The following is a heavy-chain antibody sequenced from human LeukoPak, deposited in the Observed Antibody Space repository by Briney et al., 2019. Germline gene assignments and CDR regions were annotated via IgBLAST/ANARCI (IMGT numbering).Heavy chain of an antibody. J-gene: IGHJ3*02. Sequence: PSETPSPTSSVSGGSTRSYNWSWIRPPPRKGLGRIGYIYYSGSTNYNPSPKSRVTISVETSKNQFSLKLSSVTAADTAVYYCARHGKGGSYFYAFDIWGQGTMVTVSS. D-gene: IGHD1-26*01. CDR2: IYYSGST. V-gene: IGHV4-59*08. CDR3: ARHGKGGSYFYAFDI. CDR1: GGSTRSYN.